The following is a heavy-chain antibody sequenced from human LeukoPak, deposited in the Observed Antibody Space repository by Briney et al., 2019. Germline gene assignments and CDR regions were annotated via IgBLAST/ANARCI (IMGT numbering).Heavy chain of an antibody. D-gene: IGHD2-15*01. Sequence: GGSLRLSCAASGFTFSSYWMSWVRQAPGKGLEWVANINKDGGEKYYVDSVKGRFTISRDNAKNSLYLQMNSLRAEDTAVYYCATDRATQYFDYWGQGTLVSVSS. CDR2: INKDGGEK. CDR1: GFTFSSYW. CDR3: ATDRATQYFDY. V-gene: IGHV3-7*01. J-gene: IGHJ4*02.